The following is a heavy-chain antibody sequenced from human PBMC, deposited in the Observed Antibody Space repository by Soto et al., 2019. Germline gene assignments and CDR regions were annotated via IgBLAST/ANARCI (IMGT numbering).Heavy chain of an antibody. D-gene: IGHD3-16*02. CDR3: AKNYEMGELSSPFDY. V-gene: IGHV3-30*18. J-gene: IGHJ4*02. Sequence: QVQLVESGGGVVQPGRSLRLSCAASGFTFSSYAMHWVRQAPGKGLEWVAVISYDGSNKYYADSVKGRFTISRDNSKNTLYLQMNSLRAEDTAVYYCAKNYEMGELSSPFDYWGQGTLVTVSS. CDR2: ISYDGSNK. CDR1: GFTFSSYA.